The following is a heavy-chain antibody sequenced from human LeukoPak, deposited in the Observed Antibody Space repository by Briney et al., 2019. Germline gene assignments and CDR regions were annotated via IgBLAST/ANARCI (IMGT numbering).Heavy chain of an antibody. D-gene: IGHD1-26*01. CDR2: ISSSSGSK. CDR3: AKWSYSGTPFDP. J-gene: IGHJ5*02. V-gene: IGHV3-23*01. CDR1: GFAFRTYS. Sequence: GGSLRLSCGASGFAFRTYSMSWVRQAPGKGLEWVSYISSSSGSKHYADSVKGRFTISRDNSKNTLYLQMNSLRAEDTAVYYCAKWSYSGTPFDPWGQGTLVTVSS.